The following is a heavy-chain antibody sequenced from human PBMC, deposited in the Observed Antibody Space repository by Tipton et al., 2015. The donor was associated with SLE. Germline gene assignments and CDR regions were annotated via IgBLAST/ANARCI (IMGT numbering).Heavy chain of an antibody. J-gene: IGHJ4*02. Sequence: TLSLTCTVSGGSISSYYWSWIRQPPGKGLEWIGYIYYSGSTNYNPSLKSRVTISVDTSKNQFSLKLRSVTAADTAVYYCARSSESYRHFDYWGQGTLVTVSS. CDR3: ARSSESYRHFDY. CDR2: IYYSGST. D-gene: IGHD3-16*02. CDR1: GGSISSYY. V-gene: IGHV4-59*08.